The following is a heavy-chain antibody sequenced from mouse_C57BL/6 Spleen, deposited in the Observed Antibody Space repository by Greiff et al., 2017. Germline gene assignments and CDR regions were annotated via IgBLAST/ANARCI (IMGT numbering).Heavy chain of an antibody. V-gene: IGHV14-3*01. J-gene: IGHJ2*01. CDR1: GFTIKNTY. CDR2: IDPANGNT. CDR3: ARKRGTPFDY. D-gene: IGHD3-3*01. Sequence: EVQLQQSVAELVRPGASVKLSCTASGFTIKNTYMPWVKQRPEQGLEWLGRIDPANGNTKYAPTFPGKAIITADTSSHTAYLQRSSLTSEDTAIYYCARKRGTPFDYWGQGTTLTVSA.